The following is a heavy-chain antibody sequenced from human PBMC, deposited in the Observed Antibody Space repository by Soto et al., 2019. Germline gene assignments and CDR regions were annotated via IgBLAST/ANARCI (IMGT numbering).Heavy chain of an antibody. CDR3: ARWRGDVVVPAAIHAFDI. CDR2: ISAYNGNT. CDR1: GYTFTSYG. Sequence: ASVKVSCKASGYTFTSYGISWVRQAPGQGLEWMGWISAYNGNTNYAQKLQGRVTMTTDTSTSTAYMELRSLRSDDTAMYYCARWRGDVVVPAAIHAFDIWGQGTMVTVSS. D-gene: IGHD2-2*02. V-gene: IGHV1-18*01. J-gene: IGHJ3*02.